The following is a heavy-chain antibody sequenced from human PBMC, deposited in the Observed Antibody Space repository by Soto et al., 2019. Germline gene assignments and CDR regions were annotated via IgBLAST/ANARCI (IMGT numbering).Heavy chain of an antibody. CDR3: ANVVKYDVLTGYYKGPDYYGMDV. CDR1: GFTFSIYA. Sequence: VGSLRLSCAASGFTFSIYAMNWVRQAPGKGLEWVSLISGSGGSTHYADSVEGRFTISRDNSKNTLYLEMDSLRAEDTAVYYCANVVKYDVLTGYYKGPDYYGMDVWGQGTTVTVSS. CDR2: ISGSGGST. D-gene: IGHD3-9*01. V-gene: IGHV3-23*01. J-gene: IGHJ6*02.